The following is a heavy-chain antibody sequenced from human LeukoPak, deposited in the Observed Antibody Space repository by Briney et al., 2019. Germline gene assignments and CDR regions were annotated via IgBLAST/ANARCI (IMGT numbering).Heavy chain of an antibody. V-gene: IGHV3-7*01. D-gene: IGHD3-16*02. Sequence: GGSLRLSCVVSGFTFSNYWMDWVRRAPGKGLEWVAFIGQDGRETNYAGSVKGRFTISRDNAKNSLYLQMNNLRVEDTAVYYCATRGDLSWFGALRHWSQGTVVTVPS. CDR2: IGQDGRET. J-gene: IGHJ4*02. CDR1: GFTFSNYW. CDR3: ATRGDLSWFGALRH.